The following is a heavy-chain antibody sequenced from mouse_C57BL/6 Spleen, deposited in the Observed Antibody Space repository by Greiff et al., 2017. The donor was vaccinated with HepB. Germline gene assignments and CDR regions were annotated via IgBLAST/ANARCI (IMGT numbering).Heavy chain of an antibody. J-gene: IGHJ4*01. D-gene: IGHD2-4*01. Sequence: VQLKESGGDLVKPGGSLKLSCAASGFTFSSYGMSWVRQTPDKRLEWVATISSGGSYTYYPDSVTGRFTISRDNAKNTLYLQISSLKSDDTAMYYCARRCPLIYYDYAPYAMDYWGQGTSVTVSS. CDR3: ARRCPLIYYDYAPYAMDY. CDR2: ISSGGSYT. V-gene: IGHV5-6*01. CDR1: GFTFSSYG.